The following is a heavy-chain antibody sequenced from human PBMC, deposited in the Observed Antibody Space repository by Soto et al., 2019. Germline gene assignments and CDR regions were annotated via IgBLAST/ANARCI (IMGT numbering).Heavy chain of an antibody. CDR3: ARVPRVYDSSGYPDY. CDR1: GGSISSGGYS. CDR2: IYHSGST. D-gene: IGHD3-22*01. Sequence: LQLQESGSGLVKPSQTLSLTCAVSGGSISSGGYSWSWIRQPPGKGLEWIGYIYHSGSTYYNPSLKSRVTISVDRSKNQFSLKLSSVTAADTAVYYCARVPRVYDSSGYPDYWGQGTLVTVSS. J-gene: IGHJ4*02. V-gene: IGHV4-30-2*01.